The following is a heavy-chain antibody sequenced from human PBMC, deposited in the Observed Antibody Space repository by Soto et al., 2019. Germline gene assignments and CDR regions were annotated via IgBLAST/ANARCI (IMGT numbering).Heavy chain of an antibody. D-gene: IGHD3-10*01. J-gene: IGHJ3*02. Sequence: SETLSLTCAVSGGSISRGGYSWSWIRQPPGKGLEWIGYIYHSGNTYYNPPLRSRVTISMDTSKNQFSLRLTSVTAADTAVYYCARHTDCGSGSSCLGSDNMDTDAFDIWGQGTMVTVSS. CDR1: GGSISRGGYS. CDR2: IYHSGNT. V-gene: IGHV4-30-2*03. CDR3: ARHTDCGSGSSCLGSDNMDTDAFDI.